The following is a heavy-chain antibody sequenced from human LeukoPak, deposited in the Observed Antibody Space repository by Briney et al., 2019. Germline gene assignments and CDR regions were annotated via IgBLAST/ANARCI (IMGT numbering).Heavy chain of an antibody. J-gene: IGHJ4*02. CDR2: INNSGST. V-gene: IGHV4-34*01. CDR3: ARDKMTYYYDSSGYYDY. Sequence: SETLSLTCAVYGGSFSGYYWSWIRQPPGKGLEWIGEINNSGSTNYNPSLKSRVTISVDTYKNQCSLKLSAVTAVDTAVYYCARDKMTYYYDSSGYYDYWGQGTLVSVSS. CDR1: GGSFSGYY. D-gene: IGHD3-22*01.